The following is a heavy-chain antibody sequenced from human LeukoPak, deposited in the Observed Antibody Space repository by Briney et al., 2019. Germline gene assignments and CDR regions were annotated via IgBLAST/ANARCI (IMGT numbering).Heavy chain of an antibody. CDR3: ARDWGELLLGRLDY. CDR2: ISSSSSYI. CDR1: GFTFSRYS. D-gene: IGHD1-26*01. V-gene: IGHV3-21*01. Sequence: PGGSLRLSCAASGFTFSRYSMNWVRQAPGKGLEWVSSISSSSSYIYYADSVKGRFTISRDNAKKSLYLQMNSLRAEDTAVYYCARDWGELLLGRLDYWGQGSLVTVSS. J-gene: IGHJ4*02.